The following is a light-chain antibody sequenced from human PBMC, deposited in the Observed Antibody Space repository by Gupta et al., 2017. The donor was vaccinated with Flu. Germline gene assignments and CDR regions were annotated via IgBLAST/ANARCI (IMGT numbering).Light chain of an antibody. V-gene: IGKV4-1*01. Sequence: SLGERATINCKSSQSVLYSSNNKNYLAWYQQKPGQPPKLLIYWASTRESGVPDRFSGSGSGTDFTLTISSLQADDVAVYYCQQDDSTPRTFGQGTKVEIK. J-gene: IGKJ1*01. CDR3: QQDDSTPRT. CDR2: WAS. CDR1: QSVLYSSNNKNY.